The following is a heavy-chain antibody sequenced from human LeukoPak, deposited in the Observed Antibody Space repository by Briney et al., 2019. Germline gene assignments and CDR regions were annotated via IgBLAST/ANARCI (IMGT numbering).Heavy chain of an antibody. CDR3: ARGNGVPAATKGDYFDY. D-gene: IGHD2-2*01. CDR2: ISSSSSYI. CDR1: GFTFSSYS. V-gene: IGHV3-21*01. Sequence: GGSLRLSCAASGFTFSSYSMTWVRQAPGKGLEWVSSISSSSSYIYYADSVKGRFTISRDNAKNSLYLQMNSLRAEDTAVYYCARGNGVPAATKGDYFDYWGQGTLVTVSS. J-gene: IGHJ4*02.